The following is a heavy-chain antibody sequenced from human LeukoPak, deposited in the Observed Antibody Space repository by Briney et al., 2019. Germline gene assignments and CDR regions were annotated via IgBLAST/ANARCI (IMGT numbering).Heavy chain of an antibody. D-gene: IGHD3-10*01. CDR1: GGSITSYY. CDR2: IYYSGST. Sequence: SETLSLTCTVSGGSITSYYWSWIRQPPGKGLEWIGYIYYSGSTNYNPSLKSRVTISVDTSKNQFSLKLSSVTAADTAVYYCARSSTCYYGSGSYNWFDPWGQGTLVTVSS. V-gene: IGHV4-59*01. J-gene: IGHJ5*02. CDR3: ARSSTCYYGSGSYNWFDP.